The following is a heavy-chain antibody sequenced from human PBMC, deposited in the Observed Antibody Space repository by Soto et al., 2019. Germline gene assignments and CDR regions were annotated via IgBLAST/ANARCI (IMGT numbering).Heavy chain of an antibody. J-gene: IGHJ5*02. CDR1: GGTFSSYA. CDR3: AREDCSGGSCYGFAWFDP. CDR2: IIPIFGTA. V-gene: IGHV1-69*13. Sequence: SVKVSCKASGGTFSSYAISWVRQAPGQGLEWMGGIIPIFGTANYAQKFQGRVTITADESTSTAYMELSSLRSEDTAVYYCAREDCSGGSCYGFAWFDPWGQGTLVTVS. D-gene: IGHD2-15*01.